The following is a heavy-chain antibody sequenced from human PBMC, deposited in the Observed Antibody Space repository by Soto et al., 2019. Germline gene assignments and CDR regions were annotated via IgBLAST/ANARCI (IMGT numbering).Heavy chain of an antibody. V-gene: IGHV3-30*18. CDR1: GFAFTTYN. Sequence: QVQLVESGGGVVEPGRSLRLSCAASGFAFTTYNIHWVRQFPGKGLEWVAVIAYDGSFKTYADSVKGRFIVSRHNPKKMAFLDINMLRHEDTAVYYCAKDRSGSWAFDYWGQGTLVTVSS. CDR3: AKDRSGSWAFDY. J-gene: IGHJ4*02. D-gene: IGHD6-13*01. CDR2: IAYDGSFK.